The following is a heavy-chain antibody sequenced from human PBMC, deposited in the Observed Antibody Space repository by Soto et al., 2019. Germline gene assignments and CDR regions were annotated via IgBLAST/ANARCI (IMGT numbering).Heavy chain of an antibody. Sequence: QVQLVQSGAEVKKPGSSVRVSCRSSGDTFSSYIVNWLRLAPGRGLEWMGRVIPVLTTTDYAQNFRGRVRISADRSTNTVYLDLSSLRSDDTAVYYCARRRYCGYDCYHKHYYGMDVWGRVALVTVAS. J-gene: IGHJ6*02. CDR1: GDTFSSYI. CDR2: VIPVLTTT. D-gene: IGHD2-21*02. CDR3: ARRRYCGYDCYHKHYYGMDV. V-gene: IGHV1-69*08.